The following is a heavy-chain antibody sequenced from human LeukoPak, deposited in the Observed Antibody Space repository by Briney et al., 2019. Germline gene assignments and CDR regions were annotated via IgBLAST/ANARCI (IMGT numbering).Heavy chain of an antibody. Sequence: ASVKVSCKGSGYTFNNYGITWVRQAPGQGLEWMGWISAYNGNTKYAPKLQGRVTLTTDTSTSTAYMELRSLRSDDTAVYYCATDVGYCRSTSCYGLYYWGQGTLVTVSS. CDR2: ISAYNGNT. V-gene: IGHV1-18*01. CDR3: ATDVGYCRSTSCYGLYY. J-gene: IGHJ4*02. CDR1: GYTFNNYG. D-gene: IGHD2-2*01.